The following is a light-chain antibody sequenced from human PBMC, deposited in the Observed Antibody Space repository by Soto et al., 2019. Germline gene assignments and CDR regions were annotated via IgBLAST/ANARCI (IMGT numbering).Light chain of an antibody. Sequence: QSALTQPASGSGSPGQSITISCTGTSSVVGAYNYVSGYQQPPGKAPKLMIYDVSNRPSGVSNRFSGSKSGNTASLTISGLQAEDEADYYCNSFTTSSTLVFGGGTKVTVL. V-gene: IGLV2-14*01. CDR2: DVS. CDR1: SSVVGAYNY. CDR3: NSFTTSSTLV. J-gene: IGLJ2*01.